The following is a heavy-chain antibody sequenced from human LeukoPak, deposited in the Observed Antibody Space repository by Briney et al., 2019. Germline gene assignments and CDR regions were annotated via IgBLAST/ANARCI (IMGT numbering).Heavy chain of an antibody. D-gene: IGHD3-3*01. CDR2: INHSGST. CDR1: GGSFSGYY. V-gene: IGHV4-34*01. J-gene: IGHJ4*02. Sequence: SETLSLTCAVYGGSFSGYYWSWIRQPPGKGLEWIGEINHSGSTNYNPSLKSRVTISVDTSKNQFSLKLSSVTAADTAVYYCARGRVTICGVAIDYFDYWGQGTLVTVSS. CDR3: ARGRVTICGVAIDYFDY.